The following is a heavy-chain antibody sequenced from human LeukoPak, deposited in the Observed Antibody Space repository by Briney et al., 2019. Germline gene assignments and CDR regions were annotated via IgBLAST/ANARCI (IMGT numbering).Heavy chain of an antibody. CDR3: TTEITSRGMVQYPFDY. D-gene: IGHD3-10*01. CDR2: IKSKTDGGTT. CDR1: GFTFSNAW. Sequence: TGGSLRLSCAASGFTFSNAWMSWVRQAPGKGLEWVGRIKSKTDGGTTDYAAPVKGRFTISRDDSKNTLYLQMNSLKTEDTAVYYCTTEITSRGMVQYPFDYWGQATLVTVSS. V-gene: IGHV3-15*01. J-gene: IGHJ4*02.